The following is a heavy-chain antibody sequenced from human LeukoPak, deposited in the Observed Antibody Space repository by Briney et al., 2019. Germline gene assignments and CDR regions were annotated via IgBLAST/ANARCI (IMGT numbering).Heavy chain of an antibody. CDR1: GFTFSSYV. Sequence: GGSLRLSCAASGFTFSSYVMHWVRQAPGKGLEWVAVISYDGSNKYYADSVKGRFTISRDNSKNTLYLQMNSLRAEDTAVYYCARDPEEYSSSSFNDYWGQGTLVTVSS. CDR2: ISYDGSNK. D-gene: IGHD6-6*01. CDR3: ARDPEEYSSSSFNDY. V-gene: IGHV3-30*19. J-gene: IGHJ4*02.